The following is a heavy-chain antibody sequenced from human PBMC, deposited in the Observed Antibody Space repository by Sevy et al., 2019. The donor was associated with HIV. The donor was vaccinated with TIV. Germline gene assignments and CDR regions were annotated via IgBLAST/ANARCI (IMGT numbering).Heavy chain of an antibody. J-gene: IGHJ3*02. CDR3: ARDSRGAFSI. V-gene: IGHV3-7*01. Sequence: GGSLRLSCAASGFTLSSYWMSWVRQAPGKGLEWVANIKQDGSQKYYVDSVKGRFTISRDNAKNSLYLQMNSLRAEDTAVYYCARDSRGAFSIWGQGTMVTVSS. CDR1: GFTLSSYW. CDR2: IKQDGSQK.